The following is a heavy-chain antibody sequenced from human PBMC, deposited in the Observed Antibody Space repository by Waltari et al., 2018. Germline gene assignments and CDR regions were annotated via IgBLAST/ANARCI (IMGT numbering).Heavy chain of an antibody. V-gene: IGHV3-7*01. Sequence: EVQLVESGGGLVQPGGSLRLSCAASGFTFSSYWMSWVRQAPGKGLEWVANIKQDGSEKYYVESVKGRFTISRENAKNSLYLQMNSLRAEDTAVDYCAREYGEENAVEIWGQGTMVTVSS. CDR2: IKQDGSEK. D-gene: IGHD4-17*01. CDR1: GFTFSSYW. CDR3: AREYGEENAVEI. J-gene: IGHJ3*02.